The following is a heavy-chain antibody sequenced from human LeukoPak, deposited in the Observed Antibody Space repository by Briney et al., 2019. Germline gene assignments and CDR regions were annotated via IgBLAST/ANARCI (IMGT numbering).Heavy chain of an antibody. J-gene: IGHJ4*02. CDR3: ARGANFWSGYYRTYYFDY. V-gene: IGHV1-46*01. CDR2: INPSGGST. CDR1: GYTFTSYY. Sequence: ASVKVSCKASGYTFTSYYMHWVRQAPGQGLERTGIINPSGGSTSYAQEFQGRVTMTRDTSTSTVYMELSSLRSEDTAVYYCARGANFWSGYYRTYYFDYWGQGTLVTVSS. D-gene: IGHD3-3*01.